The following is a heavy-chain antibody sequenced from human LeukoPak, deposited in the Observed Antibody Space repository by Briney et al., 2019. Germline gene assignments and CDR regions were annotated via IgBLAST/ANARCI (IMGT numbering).Heavy chain of an antibody. Sequence: SVKVSCKASGFTFTSSAVQWVRQARGQRLEWIGWIVVGSGNTNYAQKFQERVTITRDMSTSTAYMELSSLRSEDTAVYYCAAWKGSGSHPRIDYWGQGTLVTVSS. CDR3: AAWKGSGSHPRIDY. D-gene: IGHD3-10*01. CDR1: GFTFTSSA. CDR2: IVVGSGNT. J-gene: IGHJ4*02. V-gene: IGHV1-58*01.